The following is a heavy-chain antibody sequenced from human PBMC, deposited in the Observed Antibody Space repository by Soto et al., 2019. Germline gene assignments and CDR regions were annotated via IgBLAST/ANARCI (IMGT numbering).Heavy chain of an antibody. CDR2: IKQDGSEK. Sequence: GGSLRLSCAASGFTFSSYWMSWVRQAPGKGLEWVANIKQDGSEKYYVDSVKGRFTISRDNAKNSLYLQMNSLRAEDTAVYYCARDQVEYSHGFGYWGQGTLVTVSS. V-gene: IGHV3-7*01. CDR1: GFTFSSYW. D-gene: IGHD5-18*01. CDR3: ARDQVEYSHGFGY. J-gene: IGHJ4*02.